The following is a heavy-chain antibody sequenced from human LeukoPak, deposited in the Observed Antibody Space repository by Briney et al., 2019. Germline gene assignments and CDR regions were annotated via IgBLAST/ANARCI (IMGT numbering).Heavy chain of an antibody. J-gene: IGHJ4*02. V-gene: IGHV3-48*03. CDR3: ARANWGYYNY. CDR2: ISSSGSTI. CDR1: GFTFDDYA. D-gene: IGHD3-10*01. Sequence: GGSLRLSCAASGFTFDDYAMHWVRQAPGKGLEWVSYISSSGSTIYYADSVKGRFTISRDNAKNSLYLQMNSLRAEDTAVYYCARANWGYYNYWGQGTLVTVSS.